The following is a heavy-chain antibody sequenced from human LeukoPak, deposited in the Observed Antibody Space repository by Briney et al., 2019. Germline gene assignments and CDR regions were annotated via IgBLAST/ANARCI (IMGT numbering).Heavy chain of an antibody. Sequence: PGGSLRLSCAASGFTFSSYSMNWVRQAPGKGLEWVAVISYDGSNKYYADSVKGRFTISRDNSKNTLYLQMNSLRAEDTAVYYCAKEVLGGQGTLVTVSS. CDR1: GFTFSSYS. CDR3: AKEVL. CDR2: ISYDGSNK. V-gene: IGHV3-30*18. J-gene: IGHJ4*02. D-gene: IGHD3-10*01.